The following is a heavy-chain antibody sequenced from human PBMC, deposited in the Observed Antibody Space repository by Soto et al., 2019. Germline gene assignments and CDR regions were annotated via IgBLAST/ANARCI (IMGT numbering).Heavy chain of an antibody. J-gene: IGHJ4*02. CDR3: ARYPPSYGGKNPTVDD. CDR1: GLSIWILL. D-gene: IGHD4-17*01. Sequence: LACAAGGLSIWILLSTVARQNPGKGLEWVSYISSRSSNIYYADSVKGRFTIARDNAKNALYLQMNSLRDEDTAVYYCARYPPSYGGKNPTVDDWGQGTLVTVS. V-gene: IGHV3-48*02. CDR2: ISSRSSNI.